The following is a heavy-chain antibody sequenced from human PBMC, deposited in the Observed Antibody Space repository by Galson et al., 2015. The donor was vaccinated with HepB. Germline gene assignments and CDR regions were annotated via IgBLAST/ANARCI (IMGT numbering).Heavy chain of an antibody. CDR2: INQDGTTI. CDR1: GFTVSKYW. Sequence: SLRLSCAASGFTVSKYWMHWVRQVPGKGLVWVSRINQDGTTINYADSVRGRFAISKDSASNTLYLQMNSLRAEDTAVYYCSRDTSGPDDYWAQGTRVTVSS. D-gene: IGHD5-18*01. J-gene: IGHJ4*02. V-gene: IGHV3-74*01. CDR3: SRDTSGPDDY.